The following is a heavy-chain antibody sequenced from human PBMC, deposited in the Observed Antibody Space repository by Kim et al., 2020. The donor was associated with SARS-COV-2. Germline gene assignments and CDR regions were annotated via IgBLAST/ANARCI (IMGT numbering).Heavy chain of an antibody. CDR1: GFTFSSYG. J-gene: IGHJ4*02. Sequence: GGSLRLSCAASGFTFSSYGMHWVRQAPGKGLEWVAVISYDGSNKYYADSVKGRFTISRDNSKNTLYLQMNSLRAEDTAVYYCAKDPDDSSSWYADYWGQGALVTVSS. CDR3: AKDPDDSSSWYADY. CDR2: ISYDGSNK. D-gene: IGHD6-13*01. V-gene: IGHV3-30*18.